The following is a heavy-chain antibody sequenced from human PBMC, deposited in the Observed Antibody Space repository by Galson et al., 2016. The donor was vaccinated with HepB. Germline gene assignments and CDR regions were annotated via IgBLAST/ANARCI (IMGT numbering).Heavy chain of an antibody. J-gene: IGHJ6*02. CDR2: INAGNDNT. CDR1: GYTLSSYA. V-gene: IGHV1-3*01. CDR3: ERDPNYDILTGLYGMDV. Sequence: SVKVSCKASGYTLSSYAMYWVRQAPGQRLEWMGWINAGNDNTKYSQKFQGRVTITRDTSASTAYMERSSLRSEDTAVYYCERDPNYDILTGLYGMDVWGRGTTVTVSS. D-gene: IGHD3-9*01.